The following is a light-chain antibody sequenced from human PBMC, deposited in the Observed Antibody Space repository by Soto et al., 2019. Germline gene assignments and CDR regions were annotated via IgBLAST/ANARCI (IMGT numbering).Light chain of an antibody. CDR3: QSYDNSLGGYV. CDR2: DNN. Sequence: QCVRKHVPSGSGAAGERRSILCTGSSSNIGAGSDVHWYQQLPGKAPKVLMFDNNNRPSAVPDPFSGSKSGTSASLAITGLQSEDEADYYCQSYDNSLGGYVFGTGTKVTVL. J-gene: IGLJ1*01. CDR1: SSNIGAGSD. V-gene: IGLV1-40*01.